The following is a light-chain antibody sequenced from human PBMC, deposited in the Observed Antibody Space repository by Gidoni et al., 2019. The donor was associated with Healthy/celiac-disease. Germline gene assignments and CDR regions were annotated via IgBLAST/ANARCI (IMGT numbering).Light chain of an antibody. CDR3: NSRDSSGNHLRV. CDR2: GKN. J-gene: IGLJ3*02. CDR1: SLRSYY. V-gene: IGLV3-19*01. Sequence: SSELTQYPAVSVALVQTVRITCQVDSLRSYYASWYQQKPGQAPVLVIYGKNNRPSGIPDRFSGSSSGNTASLTITGAQAEDEADYYCNSRDSSGNHLRVFGGGTKLTVL.